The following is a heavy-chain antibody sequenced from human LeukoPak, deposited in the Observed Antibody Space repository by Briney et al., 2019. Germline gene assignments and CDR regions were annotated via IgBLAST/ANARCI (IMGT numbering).Heavy chain of an antibody. CDR1: VDTYNFD. CDR2: INADTHTK. J-gene: IGHJ5*02. V-gene: IGHV1-8*03. D-gene: IGHD3-10*02. CDR3: ARGRVVLFVGHWFDA. Sequence: ARVKVSRKSSVDTYNFDVNWLRQAPGQGAGLVGWINADTHTKGFAEKFQGRLTLTRNPSIGTAYMELSGLTSDDTAVYYCARGRVVLFVGHWFDAWGQGTLVTVSS.